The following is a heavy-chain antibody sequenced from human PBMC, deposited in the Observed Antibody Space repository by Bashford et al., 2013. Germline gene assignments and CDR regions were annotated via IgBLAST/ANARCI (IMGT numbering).Heavy chain of an antibody. J-gene: IGHJ4*02. Sequence: ASVKVSCKASGGTFSSYAISWVRQAPGQGLEWMGGIIPIFGNTNYAQKLQGRVTMTTDTSTSTAYMELRSLRSDDTAVYYCARSPGYDFWSGYFGDDPVFDYWGQGTLVTVSS. D-gene: IGHD3-3*01. V-gene: IGHV1-18*01. CDR2: IIPIFGNT. CDR1: GGTFSSYA. CDR3: ARSPGYDFWSGYFGDDPVFDY.